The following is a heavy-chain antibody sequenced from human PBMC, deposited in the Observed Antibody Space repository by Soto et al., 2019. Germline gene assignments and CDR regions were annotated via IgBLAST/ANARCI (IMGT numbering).Heavy chain of an antibody. D-gene: IGHD3-3*01. CDR3: ARKYYDFWSGYYDGGDYYYGMDV. CDR2: IDPSDSYT. Sequence: GESLKISCKGSGYSFTSYWISWVRQMPGKGLEWMGRIDPSDSYTNYSPSFQGHVTISADKSISTAYLQWSSLKASDTAMYCCARKYYDFWSGYYDGGDYYYGMDVWGQGTTVTVSS. CDR1: GYSFTSYW. J-gene: IGHJ6*02. V-gene: IGHV5-10-1*01.